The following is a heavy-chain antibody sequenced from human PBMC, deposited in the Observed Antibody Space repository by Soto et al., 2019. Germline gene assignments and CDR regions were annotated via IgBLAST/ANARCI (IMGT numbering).Heavy chain of an antibody. J-gene: IGHJ6*03. V-gene: IGHV4-34*01. D-gene: IGHD1-26*01. CDR3: ARDSNREASYYYYYMDV. Sequence: SETLSLTCAVYGGSFSGYYWSWIRQPPGKGLEWIGEINHSGSTNYNPSLKSRVTISVDTSKNQFSLNLYSVTAADTAVYYCARDSNREASYYYYYMDVWGKGTTVTVSS. CDR2: INHSGST. CDR1: GGSFSGYY.